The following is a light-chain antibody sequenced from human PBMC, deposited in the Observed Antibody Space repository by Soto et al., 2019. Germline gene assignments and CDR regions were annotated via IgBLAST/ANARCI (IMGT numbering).Light chain of an antibody. CDR1: QSVTRNY. Sequence: TQSPGPLSLSPGEGATLSCRASQSVTRNYLAWYQQKPGQPPRLLIYGASSRAAGIPDRFSGSGSGTDFTLTISRLEPEDFAVYYCQQYAGSPYTFGPGTNLEIK. J-gene: IGKJ2*01. V-gene: IGKV3-20*01. CDR3: QQYAGSPYT. CDR2: GAS.